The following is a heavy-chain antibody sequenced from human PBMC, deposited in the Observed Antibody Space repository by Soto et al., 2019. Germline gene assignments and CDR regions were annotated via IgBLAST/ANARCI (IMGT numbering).Heavy chain of an antibody. CDR1: GFTFSSYS. Sequence: GGSLRLSCAASGFTFSSYSMNWVRQAPGKGLEWVSYISSSSSTIYYADSVKGRFTISRDNAKNSLYLQMNSLRDEDTAVYYCAREKSHYDFWSAHAPMDVWGQGTTVTVSS. CDR3: AREKSHYDFWSAHAPMDV. D-gene: IGHD3-3*01. J-gene: IGHJ6*02. CDR2: ISSSSSTI. V-gene: IGHV3-48*02.